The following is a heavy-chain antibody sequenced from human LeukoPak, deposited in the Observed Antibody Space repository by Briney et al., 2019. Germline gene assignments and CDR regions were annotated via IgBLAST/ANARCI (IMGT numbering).Heavy chain of an antibody. Sequence: PSETLSLTCAVSGYSISSGYYWGWIRQPPGKGLEWIGSIYHSGSTYYNPSLKSRVTISVDTSKNQFSLKLSSVTAADTAVYYCARGFSGYDGAFDIWGQGTMVTVSS. CDR1: GYSISSGYY. D-gene: IGHD5-12*01. CDR2: IYHSGST. CDR3: ARGFSGYDGAFDI. V-gene: IGHV4-38-2*01. J-gene: IGHJ3*02.